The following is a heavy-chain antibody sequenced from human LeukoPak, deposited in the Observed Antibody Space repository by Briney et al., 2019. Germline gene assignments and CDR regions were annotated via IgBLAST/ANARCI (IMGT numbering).Heavy chain of an antibody. D-gene: IGHD4-17*01. Sequence: GGSLRLSCTASGFTFSNYWMGWVRQAPGKGLEWVANIKLFGDEQYYGDSVKGRFIISRDNAKNSLYLQMHSLRADDTAVYYCARAPTTDHSGRWFDPWGQGTLVTVSS. CDR3: ARAPTTDHSGRWFDP. J-gene: IGHJ5*02. CDR1: GFTFSNYW. CDR2: IKLFGDEQ. V-gene: IGHV3-7*01.